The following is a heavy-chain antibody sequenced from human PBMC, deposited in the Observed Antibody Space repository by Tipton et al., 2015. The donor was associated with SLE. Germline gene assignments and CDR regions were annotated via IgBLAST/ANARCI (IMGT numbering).Heavy chain of an antibody. D-gene: IGHD2-15*01. CDR1: GGSISSSY. CDR3: ARGVLGGSCPY. Sequence: TLSLTCSVSGGSISSSYWSWIRQPPGKGLEWIGCIHCSGSTKYNPSLKSRVTISVDTSKNQFSLKLSSVTAADTAVYYCARGVLGGSCPYWGQGTLVTVSS. J-gene: IGHJ4*02. CDR2: IHCSGST. V-gene: IGHV4-59*12.